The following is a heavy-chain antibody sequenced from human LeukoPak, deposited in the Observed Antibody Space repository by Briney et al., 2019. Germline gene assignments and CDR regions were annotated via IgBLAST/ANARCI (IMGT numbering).Heavy chain of an antibody. Sequence: PGGSLRLSCAASGFNFNNYVMHWVRQAPGRGLEWVAVISYDGSNIYYVDSLKGRFTISRDNSKNMLYLQMSSLRPEDTAVYYCAREMATTETFDHWGQGTLVTVSS. V-gene: IGHV3-30-3*01. D-gene: IGHD5-12*01. CDR3: AREMATTETFDH. J-gene: IGHJ4*02. CDR2: ISYDGSNI. CDR1: GFNFNNYV.